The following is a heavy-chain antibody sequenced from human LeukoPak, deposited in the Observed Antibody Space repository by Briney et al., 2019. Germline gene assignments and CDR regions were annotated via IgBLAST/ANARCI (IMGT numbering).Heavy chain of an antibody. Sequence: AESLKISCKGSGYSFTNYRTGWVRQMPGKRLEWMGIIYPGDSDTRYSPSFQGQVTISADKSSSTTYLQWSTLKASDTAMYYCARPYTTGWYPFDYWGQGTLVTVSS. CDR1: GYSFTNYR. J-gene: IGHJ4*02. CDR3: ARPYTTGWYPFDY. V-gene: IGHV5-51*01. CDR2: IYPGDSDT. D-gene: IGHD6-19*01.